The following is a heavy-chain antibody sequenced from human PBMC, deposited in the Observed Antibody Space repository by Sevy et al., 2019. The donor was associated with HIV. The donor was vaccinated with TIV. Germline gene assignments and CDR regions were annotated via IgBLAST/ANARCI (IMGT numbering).Heavy chain of an antibody. Sequence: GGSLRLSCAASGFTFSSYEMNWVRQAPGKGLEWVSYISSSGSTIYYADSVKGRFTISRDNAKNSLYLQMNSLRAEDTAVYYCAGRGDYDGDYYYYYYMDVWGKGTTVTVSS. CDR2: ISSSGSTI. D-gene: IGHD4-17*01. CDR3: AGRGDYDGDYYYYYYMDV. V-gene: IGHV3-48*03. CDR1: GFTFSSYE. J-gene: IGHJ6*03.